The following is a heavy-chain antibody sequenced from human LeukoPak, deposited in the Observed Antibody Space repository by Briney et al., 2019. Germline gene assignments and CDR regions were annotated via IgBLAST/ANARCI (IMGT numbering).Heavy chain of an antibody. CDR3: ARDLCTNATCPLFDY. Sequence: GASVKVSCKASGYTFTSYGISWLRQAPGQGLEWVGWISAYDSNTDYAQKFQGRVSMTTDTSTSTAYTELRSLRSDDTAVYYCARDLCTNATCPLFDYWGQGTLVTVSS. D-gene: IGHD2-8*01. CDR2: ISAYDSNT. V-gene: IGHV1-18*04. J-gene: IGHJ4*02. CDR1: GYTFTSYG.